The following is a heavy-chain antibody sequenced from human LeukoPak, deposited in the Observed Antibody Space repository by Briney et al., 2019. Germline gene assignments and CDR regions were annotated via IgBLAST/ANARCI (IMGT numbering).Heavy chain of an antibody. D-gene: IGHD6-19*01. CDR1: GGSISSSSYY. CDR2: IYYSGST. V-gene: IGHV4-39*01. J-gene: IGHJ4*02. Sequence: SETLSLTCTVSGGSISSSSYYWGWIRQPRGKGLEWIGSIYYSGSTYYNPSLKSRVTISVDTSKNQFSLKLSSVTAADTAVYYWANLAGAGALYNWGQGTLVTVSS. CDR3: ANLAGAGALYN.